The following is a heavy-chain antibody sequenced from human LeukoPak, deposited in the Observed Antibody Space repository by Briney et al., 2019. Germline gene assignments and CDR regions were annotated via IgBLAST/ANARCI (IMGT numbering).Heavy chain of an antibody. Sequence: PSETLSLTCAVYGGSFSGYYWSWIRQPPGKGLEWIGEINHSGSTNYNPSLKSRVTISVDTSKNQFSLKLSSVTAADTAVYYCARLRGSGSYEDWFDPWGQGTLVTVSS. V-gene: IGHV4-34*01. D-gene: IGHD3-10*01. CDR3: ARLRGSGSYEDWFDP. CDR1: GGSFSGYY. CDR2: INHSGST. J-gene: IGHJ5*02.